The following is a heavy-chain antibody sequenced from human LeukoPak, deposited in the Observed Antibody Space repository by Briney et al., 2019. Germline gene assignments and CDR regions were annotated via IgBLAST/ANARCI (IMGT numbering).Heavy chain of an antibody. CDR1: GFTFSNYA. V-gene: IGHV3-23*01. Sequence: GGSLRLSCAASGFTFSNYAMRWVRQAPGKRLEWVSGISGSGDSTYYADSVKGRFTISRDNAKNSLYLQMNSLRAEDTAVYYCARQGWGLAFDYWGQGTLVTVSS. J-gene: IGHJ4*02. D-gene: IGHD7-27*01. CDR2: ISGSGDST. CDR3: ARQGWGLAFDY.